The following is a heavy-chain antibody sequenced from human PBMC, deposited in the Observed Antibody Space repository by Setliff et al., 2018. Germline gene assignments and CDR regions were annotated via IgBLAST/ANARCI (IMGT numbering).Heavy chain of an antibody. J-gene: IGHJ5*02. CDR3: AGEIVTPYITMVRETARGFDP. CDR1: GYTFTSYA. CDR2: INAGNGNT. D-gene: IGHD3-10*01. V-gene: IGHV1-3*01. Sequence: GASVKVSCKASGYTFTSYAMHWVRQAPGQRLEWMGWINAGNGNTKYSQKFQGRVTITRDTSASTAYMELSSLRSEDTAVYYCAGEIVTPYITMVRETARGFDPWGQGTLVTVSS.